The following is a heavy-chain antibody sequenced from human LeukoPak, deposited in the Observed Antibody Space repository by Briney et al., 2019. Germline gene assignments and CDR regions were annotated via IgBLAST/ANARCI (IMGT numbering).Heavy chain of an antibody. V-gene: IGHV3-7*01. CDR2: IKQDGSEK. CDR1: GFTFSSYS. D-gene: IGHD2-21*01. CDR3: ARDVAGFDAFDI. J-gene: IGHJ3*02. Sequence: GGSLRLSCAASGFTFSSYSMNWVRQAPGKGLEWVANIKQDGSEKYYVDSVKGRFTISRDNAKNSLYLQMNSLRAEDTAVYYCARDVAGFDAFDIWGQGTMVTVSS.